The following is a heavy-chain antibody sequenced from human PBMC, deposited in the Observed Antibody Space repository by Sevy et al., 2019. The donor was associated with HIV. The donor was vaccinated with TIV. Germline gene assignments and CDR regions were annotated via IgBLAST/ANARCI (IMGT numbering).Heavy chain of an antibody. V-gene: IGHV3-33*01. CDR3: ARDVYYDSSGPWFDP. CDR2: IWYDGSNK. D-gene: IGHD3-22*01. Sequence: GGSLRLSCAASGFTFSSYGMHWVRQAPGKGLEWVAVIWYDGSNKYYADSVKGGFTSSRYNSKITLYLQMNSLRAEDTAVYYCARDVYYDSSGPWFDPWGQGTLVTVSS. J-gene: IGHJ5*02. CDR1: GFTFSSYG.